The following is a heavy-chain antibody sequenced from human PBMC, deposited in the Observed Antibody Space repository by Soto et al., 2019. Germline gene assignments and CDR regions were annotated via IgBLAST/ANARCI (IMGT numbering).Heavy chain of an antibody. Sequence: SETLSLTCIVSGGSISEKYWNWVRQPPGKGLEWIGLIFANGHTDYNPSLKSRVTMSVDAPKNQFSLRLTSMTAADTAVYYCVASLAASGLNWLDPWGRGTLVTVSS. CDR1: GGSISEKY. V-gene: IGHV4-4*07. CDR2: IFANGHT. CDR3: VASLAASGLNWLDP. J-gene: IGHJ5*02. D-gene: IGHD6-13*01.